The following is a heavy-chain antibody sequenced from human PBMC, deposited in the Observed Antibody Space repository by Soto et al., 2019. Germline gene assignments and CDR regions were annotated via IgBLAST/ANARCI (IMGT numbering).Heavy chain of an antibody. CDR2: ICGSGGAT. CDR1: GFTFSSYA. CDR3: AKGSGGICYSHFDY. V-gene: IGHV3-23*01. Sequence: GGSLRLSCAASGFTFSSYAMSWVRQAPGKGLEWVSAICGSGGATYYTDSVKGRFTISRDNSKNTLHLQMNNLRAEDTAIYYCAKGSGGICYSHFDYCGQGT. D-gene: IGHD2-15*01. J-gene: IGHJ4*02.